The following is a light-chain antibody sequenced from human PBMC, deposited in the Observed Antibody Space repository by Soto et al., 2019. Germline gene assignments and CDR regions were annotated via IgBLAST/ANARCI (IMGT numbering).Light chain of an antibody. CDR3: QHYNSYSEA. CDR2: KAS. J-gene: IGKJ1*01. CDR1: QTISSG. Sequence: DIQMTQSPSTLSGSVGDRVTITCRASQTISSGLAWYQQKPGKAPKLLIYKASTLKSGVPSRFSGSGSGTEFTLTISSLQHDDFETYYCQHYNSYSEALGQGTKVDIK. V-gene: IGKV1-5*03.